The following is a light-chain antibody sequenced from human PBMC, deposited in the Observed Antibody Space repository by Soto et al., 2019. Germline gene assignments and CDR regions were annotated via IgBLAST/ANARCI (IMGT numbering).Light chain of an antibody. CDR3: ATWDDSLNGFYV. V-gene: IGLV1-44*01. Sequence: QSVLTQPPSASGTPGQRVTISCSGSNSNIGSNTVNWYQQLPGTAPKLLIYRNNQRPSGVPDRFSGSKSGTSASLAISGLRSDDEADYFCATWDDSLNGFYVFGTGTKLTVL. CDR2: RNN. J-gene: IGLJ1*01. CDR1: NSNIGSNT.